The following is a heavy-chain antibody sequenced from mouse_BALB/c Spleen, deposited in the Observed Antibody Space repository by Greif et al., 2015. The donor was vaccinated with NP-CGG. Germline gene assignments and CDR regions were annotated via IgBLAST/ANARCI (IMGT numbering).Heavy chain of an antibody. CDR2: ISSGGSYT. J-gene: IGHJ4*01. CDR1: GSTFSSYT. CDR3: TRGGNYAMDY. V-gene: IGHV5-6-4*01. Sequence: EVKLVESGGGLVKPGGSLKLSCAASGSTFSSYTMSWVRQTPEKRLEWVATISSGGSYTYYPDSVKGRFTISRDNAKNTLYLQMSSLKSEDTAMYYCTRGGNYAMDYWGQGTSVTVSS. D-gene: IGHD2-14*01.